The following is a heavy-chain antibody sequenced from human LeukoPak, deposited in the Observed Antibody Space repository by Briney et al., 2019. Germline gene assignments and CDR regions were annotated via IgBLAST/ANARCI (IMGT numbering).Heavy chain of an antibody. CDR1: GFSFSVYE. CDR3: TTLTVASNFEY. D-gene: IGHD6-19*01. CDR2: VSSSGTTT. Sequence: GGSLRLSCAASGFSFSVYEIHWVRQARGKGLEGISDVSSSGTTTYYADSVKGRFTISRDNAKNSLYLQMNSLRAEDTAVHYCTTLTVASNFEYWGQGTLVPVSS. V-gene: IGHV3-48*03. J-gene: IGHJ4*02.